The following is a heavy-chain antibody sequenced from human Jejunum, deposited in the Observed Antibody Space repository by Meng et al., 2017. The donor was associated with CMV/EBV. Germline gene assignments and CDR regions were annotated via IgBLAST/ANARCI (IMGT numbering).Heavy chain of an antibody. CDR3: AKEGVLYGMDV. V-gene: IGHV1-46*01. CDR1: GYIFTDYY. J-gene: IGHJ6*02. Sequence: CKASGYIFTDYYIHWVRQAPGQGLEWMALINPSGYNTNYTQKFQGRITVTRDTSTRTVYMELNNLTFEDTAVYYCAKEGVLYGMDVWGQGTTVTVSS. D-gene: IGHD4/OR15-4a*01. CDR2: INPSGYNT.